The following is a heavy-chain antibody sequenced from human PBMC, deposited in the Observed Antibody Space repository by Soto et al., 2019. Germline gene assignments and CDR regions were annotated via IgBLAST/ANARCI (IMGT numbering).Heavy chain of an antibody. CDR2: IIPIFGTA. V-gene: IGHV1-69*13. J-gene: IGHJ4*02. CDR1: GGTFSSYA. CDR3: AREVGYYYDSSGYYFDY. D-gene: IGHD3-22*01. Sequence: SVKVSCKASGGTFSSYAISWVRQAPGQGLEWMGGIIPIFGTANYAQKFQGRVTITADESTSTAYMELSSLRSEDTAVYYCAREVGYYYDSSGYYFDYWGQGTLVTVSS.